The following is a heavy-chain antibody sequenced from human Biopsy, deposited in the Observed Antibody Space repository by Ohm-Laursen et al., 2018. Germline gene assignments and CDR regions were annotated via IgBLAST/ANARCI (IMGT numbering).Heavy chain of an antibody. CDR3: VGDTRWSPYSMDV. V-gene: IGHV3-11*01. CDR1: GFSFSDYH. CDR2: ISGGGTI. D-gene: IGHD4-23*01. Sequence: SLRLSCTASGFSFSDYHMRWIRQAPGGGLEWVSYISGGGTIYYGDSMKGRVTISRDNAKNSLYLQMHSLRAEDTAVYYCVGDTRWSPYSMDVWGQGTTVTVSS. J-gene: IGHJ6*02.